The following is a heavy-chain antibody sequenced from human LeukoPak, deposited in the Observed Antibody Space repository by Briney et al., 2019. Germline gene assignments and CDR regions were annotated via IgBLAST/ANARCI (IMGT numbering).Heavy chain of an antibody. Sequence: SETLSLTCAVSGRSISSGAYSWSWIRQPPGTGLEWIGYIYQSGTTYYNPSLKSRVTISADRSKNQFSLNLSSVTAADTAVYYCARDLRGELDYWGQGTLVTVSS. CDR3: ARDLRGELDY. V-gene: IGHV4-30-2*01. CDR2: IYQSGTT. CDR1: GRSISSGAYS. D-gene: IGHD5/OR15-5a*01. J-gene: IGHJ4*02.